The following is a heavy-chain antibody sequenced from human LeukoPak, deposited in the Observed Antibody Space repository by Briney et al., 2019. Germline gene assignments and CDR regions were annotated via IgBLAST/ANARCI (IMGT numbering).Heavy chain of an antibody. CDR1: GGSISSSSYY. D-gene: IGHD3-10*01. Sequence: KASETLSLTCTVSGGSISSSSYYWGWIRQPPGKGLEWIGSIYYSGSTYYNPSLKSRVTISVDTSKNQFSLKLSSVTAADTAVYYCARQRDYYGSELDYWGQGTLVTVSS. CDR2: IYYSGST. J-gene: IGHJ4*02. CDR3: ARQRDYYGSELDY. V-gene: IGHV4-39*01.